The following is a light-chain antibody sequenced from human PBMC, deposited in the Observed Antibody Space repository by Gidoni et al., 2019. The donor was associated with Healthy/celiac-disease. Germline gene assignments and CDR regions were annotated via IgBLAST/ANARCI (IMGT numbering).Light chain of an antibody. Sequence: DIQMSQSPSSLPASVGVRVTITCQASQDISNYLNWYQQKPGKAPKLLIYDASNLATGVPSRFSGSGSGTDFTFNISSLQAEDIATYYCQQYDKLPYTFGQGTKLEIK. V-gene: IGKV1-33*01. CDR1: QDISNY. CDR3: QQYDKLPYT. CDR2: DAS. J-gene: IGKJ2*01.